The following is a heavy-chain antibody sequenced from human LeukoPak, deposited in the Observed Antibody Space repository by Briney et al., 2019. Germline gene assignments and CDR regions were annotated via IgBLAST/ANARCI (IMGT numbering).Heavy chain of an antibody. V-gene: IGHV6-1*01. CDR3: ARSRDGFDM. J-gene: IGHJ3*02. CDR1: GDSVSSNSVG. Sequence: SQTLSLTCAISGDSVSSNSVGWNWIRQSPSRGLEWLGRTYYRSKWYNDYVVSVKSRITINSDTSKNQFSLQLNSVTPADTAVYYCARSRDGFDMWGQGTMVIVSS. CDR2: TYYRSKWYN.